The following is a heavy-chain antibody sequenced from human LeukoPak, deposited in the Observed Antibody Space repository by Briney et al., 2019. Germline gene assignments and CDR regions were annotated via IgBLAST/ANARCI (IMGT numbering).Heavy chain of an antibody. CDR3: ATIKRGSIYGYFDF. J-gene: IGHJ4*02. Sequence: PSETLSLTCTVSGVSITSHYWSWIRQPPGKGLEWIGYMYDSEKTKDNLSFKSRSTLSADTSKNQFSPRRSSVTAEDTAVYYCATIKRGSIYGYFDFWGQGILVTVSS. CDR2: MYDSEKT. CDR1: GVSITSHY. D-gene: IGHD5-18*01. V-gene: IGHV4-59*11.